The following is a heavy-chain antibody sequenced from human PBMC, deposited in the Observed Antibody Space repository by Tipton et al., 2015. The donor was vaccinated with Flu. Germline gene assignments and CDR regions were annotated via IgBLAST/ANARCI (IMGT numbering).Heavy chain of an antibody. CDR2: ISSSGSHT. J-gene: IGHJ3*02. D-gene: IGHD3-22*01. Sequence: SLRLSCAASGFTFTYFGMNWVRLAPGKGLEWVAFISSSGSHTDYADSVRGRFTISRDDAKNSLYLQTSSLRVEDTALYFCARELSGYYDSREGDALDIWGQGTMVTVSS. CDR3: ARELSGYYDSREGDALDI. V-gene: IGHV3-21*01. CDR1: GFTFTYFG.